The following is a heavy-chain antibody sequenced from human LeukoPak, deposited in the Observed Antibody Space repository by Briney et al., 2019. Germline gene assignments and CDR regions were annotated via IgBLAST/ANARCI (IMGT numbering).Heavy chain of an antibody. CDR3: ARDTVTPASGFDY. J-gene: IGHJ4*02. Sequence: GGSLRLSCAASGFTFSSYSMNWVRQAPGKGLEWVSSISSSSSYIYYADSMKGRFTISRDNAKNSLYLQMNSLRAEDTAVYYCARDTVTPASGFDYWGQGTLVTVSS. CDR2: ISSSSSYI. D-gene: IGHD4-17*01. V-gene: IGHV3-21*01. CDR1: GFTFSSYS.